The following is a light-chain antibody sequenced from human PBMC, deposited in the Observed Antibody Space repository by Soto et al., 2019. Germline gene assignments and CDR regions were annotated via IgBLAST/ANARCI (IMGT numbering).Light chain of an antibody. V-gene: IGKV3-20*01. CDR2: VAS. Sequence: EIVLTQSPGTLSLSPGERATLSCRASQSVSSTYLAWYQHKPGQAPRLLIYVASNRATGIPHTFSASGSGTDFILTISRLEPEDFAVYYWQYYGQGTCGQGNRVDIK. CDR3: QYYGQGT. J-gene: IGKJ1*01. CDR1: QSVSSTY.